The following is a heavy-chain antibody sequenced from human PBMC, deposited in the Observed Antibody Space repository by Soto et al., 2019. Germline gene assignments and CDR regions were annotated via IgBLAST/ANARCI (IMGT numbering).Heavy chain of an antibody. V-gene: IGHV1-18*01. D-gene: IGHD3-10*01. CDR2: ISAYNGNT. J-gene: IGHJ4*02. CDR1: GDSFTSYG. CDR3: ARATYYYGSGSPSPYYFDY. Sequence: GASVKVSCEACGDSFTSYGISWVRQAPGQGLEWMGWISAYNGNTNYAQKLQGRVTMTTDTSTSTAYMELRSLRSDDTAVYYCARATYYYGSGSPSPYYFDYWGQGTLVTVSS.